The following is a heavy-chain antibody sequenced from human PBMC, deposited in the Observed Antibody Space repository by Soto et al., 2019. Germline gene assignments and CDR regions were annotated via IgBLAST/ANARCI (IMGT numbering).Heavy chain of an antibody. V-gene: IGHV3-74*01. Sequence: GGSLRLSCAASGFTFSSYWMHWVRQAPGKGLVWVSRINSDGSSTSYADSVKGRFTISRDNAKNTLYLQMNSLRAEDTAVYYCARLNILTGYYSGDFDYWGQGTLVTVSS. CDR1: GFTFSSYW. J-gene: IGHJ4*02. D-gene: IGHD3-9*01. CDR2: INSDGSST. CDR3: ARLNILTGYYSGDFDY.